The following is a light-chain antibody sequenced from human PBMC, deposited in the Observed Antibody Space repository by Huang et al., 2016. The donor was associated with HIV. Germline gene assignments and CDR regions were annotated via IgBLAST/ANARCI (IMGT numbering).Light chain of an antibody. Sequence: DIQMTQFPTSLSASVGDRLSISCRASQTISKYLNWYQQKPGTAPKLLSSAASSLQDGVPSRFSGSGSGTHFTLAISDLQPEDSATYYCQQSYTTPRTFGQGTKLEI. J-gene: IGKJ2*01. CDR3: QQSYTTPRT. CDR1: QTISKY. V-gene: IGKV1-39*01. CDR2: AAS.